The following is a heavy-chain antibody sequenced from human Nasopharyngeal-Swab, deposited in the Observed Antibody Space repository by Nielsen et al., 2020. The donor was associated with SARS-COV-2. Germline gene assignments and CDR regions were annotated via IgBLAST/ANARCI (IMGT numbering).Heavy chain of an antibody. V-gene: IGHV4-34*01. CDR1: GGSFSGYY. D-gene: IGHD7-27*01. Sequence: SETLSLTCAVSGGSFSGYYWSWIRRPPGKGLEWIGEINHSGSTNYNPSLKSRVTISVDTSKNQFSLKLSSVTAADTAVYYCARGGIPTGDLPTGYYFDYWGQGTLVTVSS. CDR3: ARGGIPTGDLPTGYYFDY. J-gene: IGHJ4*02. CDR2: INHSGST.